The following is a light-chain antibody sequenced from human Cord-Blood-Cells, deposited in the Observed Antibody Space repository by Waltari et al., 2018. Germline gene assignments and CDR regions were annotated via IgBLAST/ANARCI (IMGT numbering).Light chain of an antibody. CDR2: KAS. CDR1: QGISSW. Sequence: DIQMTQSPPTLSASVGDRVTITCRASQGISSWLAWYQQKPGKAPKHLLYKASSLESGVPSRFSGIGSGTEFTLTISSLQPDDFATYYCQQYNSYWGTFGEGTKVEIK. V-gene: IGKV1-5*03. J-gene: IGKJ1*01. CDR3: QQYNSYWGT.